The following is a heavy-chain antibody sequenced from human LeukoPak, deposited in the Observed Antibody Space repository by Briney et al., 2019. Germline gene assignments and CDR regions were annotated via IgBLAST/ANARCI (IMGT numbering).Heavy chain of an antibody. J-gene: IGHJ4*02. D-gene: IGHD1-26*01. CDR3: ARAPVSGSYHFDY. CDR1: GFTFSSYS. Sequence: GGSLRLSXAASGFTFSSYSMNWVRQAPGKGLEWVSSISSSSSYIYYADSVKGRFTISRDNAKNSLYLQMNSLRAEDTAVYYCARAPVSGSYHFDYWGQGTLVTVSS. CDR2: ISSSSSYI. V-gene: IGHV3-21*01.